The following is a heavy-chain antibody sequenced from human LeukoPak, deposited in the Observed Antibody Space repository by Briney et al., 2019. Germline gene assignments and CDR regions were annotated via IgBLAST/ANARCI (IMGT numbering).Heavy chain of an antibody. J-gene: IGHJ5*02. Sequence: ASVKVSCKASGYTFTSHDINWVRQASGQGLEWMGWMNPNSANTGYAQKFQGRVTMTRDTSINTAYMELSSLRSEDTAVYYCARGSSGWLNWFDHWGQGTLVTVSS. CDR2: MNPNSANT. CDR1: GYTFTSHD. D-gene: IGHD6-19*01. V-gene: IGHV1-8*01. CDR3: ARGSSGWLNWFDH.